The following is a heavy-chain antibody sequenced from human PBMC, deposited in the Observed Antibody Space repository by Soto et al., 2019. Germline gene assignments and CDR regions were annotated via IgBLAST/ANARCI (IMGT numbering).Heavy chain of an antibody. J-gene: IGHJ6*02. CDR3: ARVPGYYGSGSLYGMGV. V-gene: IGHV3-30*03. CDR2: ISYDGSNK. Sequence: GGSLRLSCAASGFTFSSYGMHWVRQAPGKGLEWVAFISYDGSNKYFADSVKGRFAISRDNSKNTLYLQMNSLRAEDTAVYYCARVPGYYGSGSLYGMGVWGQGTTVTVSS. D-gene: IGHD3-10*01. CDR1: GFTFSSYG.